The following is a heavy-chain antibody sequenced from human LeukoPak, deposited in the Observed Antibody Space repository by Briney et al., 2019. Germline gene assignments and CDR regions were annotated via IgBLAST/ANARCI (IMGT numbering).Heavy chain of an antibody. D-gene: IGHD6-6*01. J-gene: IGHJ5*02. Sequence: SGTLSLTCTVSGGSISSSSYYWGWIRQPPGKGLEWIGSIYYSGSTYYNPSLKSRVTISVDTSKNQFSLKLSSVTAADTAVYYCARTDQAPTDNWFDPWGQGTLVTVSS. CDR3: ARTDQAPTDNWFDP. CDR2: IYYSGST. CDR1: GGSISSSSYY. V-gene: IGHV4-39*01.